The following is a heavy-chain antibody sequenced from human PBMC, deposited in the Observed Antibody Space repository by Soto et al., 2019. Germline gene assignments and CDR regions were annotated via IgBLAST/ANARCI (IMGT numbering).Heavy chain of an antibody. Sequence: GGSLRLSCAASGFTFSSYAMSWVRQAPGKGLEWVSAISGSGGSTYYADSVKGRFTISRDNSKNTLYLQMNSLRAEDTAVYYCAIVPGIAGAGTFWFDPWGQGTLVTVSS. J-gene: IGHJ5*02. CDR2: ISGSGGST. D-gene: IGHD6-13*01. V-gene: IGHV3-23*01. CDR1: GFTFSSYA. CDR3: AIVPGIAGAGTFWFDP.